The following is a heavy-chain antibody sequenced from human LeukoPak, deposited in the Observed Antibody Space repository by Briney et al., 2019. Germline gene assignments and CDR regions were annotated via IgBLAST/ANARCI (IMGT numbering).Heavy chain of an antibody. CDR2: IHTSGIT. CDR3: AREFSGTTVAARVFDS. CDR1: GGSITSYY. V-gene: IGHV4-4*07. D-gene: IGHD6-6*01. Sequence: PSETLSLTCTVSGGSITSYYLTYIRQPAGKGLEWIWRIHTSGITNYNPSLKSRVTMSLDTSKNQFSLNLSSVTAADTAIYYCAREFSGTTVAARVFDSWGQGTLVTVSS. J-gene: IGHJ4*02.